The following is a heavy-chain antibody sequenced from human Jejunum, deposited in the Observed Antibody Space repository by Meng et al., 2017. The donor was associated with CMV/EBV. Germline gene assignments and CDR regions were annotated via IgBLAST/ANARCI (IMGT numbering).Heavy chain of an antibody. Sequence: ELQLLESGGYLVQPGGSLRLSCVGSGFTFSSYGMTWVRQAPGKGLEWVSGTSGGGGTTYYADSVKGRFTISRDNAKNSLYLQMNSLRAEDTAVYYCAFRATQVLFDVWGRGTLVTVSS. V-gene: IGHV3-23*01. D-gene: IGHD1-1*01. CDR2: TSGGGGTT. CDR1: GFTFSSYG. J-gene: IGHJ2*01. CDR3: AFRATQVLFDV.